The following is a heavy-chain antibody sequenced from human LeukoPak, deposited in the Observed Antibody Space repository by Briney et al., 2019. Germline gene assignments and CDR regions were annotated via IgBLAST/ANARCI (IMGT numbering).Heavy chain of an antibody. V-gene: IGHV4-59*01. CDR1: GGSISTYS. J-gene: IGHJ3*02. D-gene: IGHD2-21*01. CDR3: ARDRGTLRIWGHDAFDI. CDR2: IHYSGRT. Sequence: SETLSLTCSVSGGSISTYSWNWIRQPPGKGLEWIGYIHYSGRTNYNPSLKSRVTISVDTSKNQFSLKLSSVTAADTAVYFCARDRGTLRIWGHDAFDIWGQGTMVTVSS.